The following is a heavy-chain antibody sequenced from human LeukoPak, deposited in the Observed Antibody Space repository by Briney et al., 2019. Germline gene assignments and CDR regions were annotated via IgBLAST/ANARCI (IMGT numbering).Heavy chain of an antibody. D-gene: IGHD6-13*01. CDR3: ARIGAGSSRDY. CDR1: GFTFSNFA. Sequence: GGSLRLSCAASGFTFSNFAMTWVRQAPGKGLEWVASIVGSSSTYYADSLKGRFTISRDNAKNSLYLQMNSLRAEDTAVYYCARIGAGSSRDYWGQGTLVTVSS. J-gene: IGHJ4*02. CDR2: IVGSSST. V-gene: IGHV3-21*01.